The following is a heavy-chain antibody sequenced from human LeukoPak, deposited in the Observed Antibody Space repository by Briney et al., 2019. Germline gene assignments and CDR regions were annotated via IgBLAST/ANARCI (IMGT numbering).Heavy chain of an antibody. J-gene: IGHJ4*02. Sequence: ASVKVSCKASGYTLTGYYMHWVRQAPGQGLEWMGWINPNSGGTNYAQKFQGRVTMTRDTSIRTAYMELSRLRSDDTAVYYCARFYGSGPPAGFDYWGQGTLVTVSS. D-gene: IGHD3-10*01. CDR2: INPNSGGT. CDR1: GYTLTGYY. V-gene: IGHV1-2*02. CDR3: ARFYGSGPPAGFDY.